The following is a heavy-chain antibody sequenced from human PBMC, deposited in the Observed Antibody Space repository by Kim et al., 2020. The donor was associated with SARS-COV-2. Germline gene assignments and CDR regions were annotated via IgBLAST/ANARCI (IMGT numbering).Heavy chain of an antibody. CDR3: ARPGLGGGDY. CDR1: GFIFTDYH. D-gene: IGHD3-16*01. V-gene: IGHV3-21*01. Sequence: GGSLRLSCVASGFIFTDYHMNWVRQAPGKGLEWVSSISTRSSMFYADSLKGRFNISRDNAKNTVFLELDGLRMEDTAVYFCARPGLGGGDYWGQGALVTVSS. J-gene: IGHJ4*02. CDR2: ISTRSSM.